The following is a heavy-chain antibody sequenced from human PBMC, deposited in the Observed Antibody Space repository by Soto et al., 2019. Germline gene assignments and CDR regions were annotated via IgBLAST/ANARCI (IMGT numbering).Heavy chain of an antibody. CDR1: GFNFGTYA. CDR2: IAYDGINT. J-gene: IGHJ6*02. CDR3: ARVTPGNNLYYFSGLDV. D-gene: IGHD1-1*01. Sequence: GSLRLSCVASGFNFGTYAIHWVRQAPGKGLQWVALIAYDGINTYYADSVKGRFTISRDNSKNTLHLQMNSLRPEDTGVYFCARVTPGNNLYYFSGLDVWGQGTSVTVSS. V-gene: IGHV3-30-3*01.